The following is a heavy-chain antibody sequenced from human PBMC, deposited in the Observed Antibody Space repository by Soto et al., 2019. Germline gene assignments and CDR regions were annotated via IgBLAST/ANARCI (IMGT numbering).Heavy chain of an antibody. D-gene: IGHD3-22*01. CDR3: AKSPNFYGSSYHYYKYYFDY. CDR1: GFTFNTFG. CDR2: ISYDGSDK. V-gene: IGHV3-30*18. Sequence: GGSLRLSCAASGFTFNTFGMHWVRPAPGKGLEWVAVISYDGSDKYYSDSVRGRFTISRDNSMNTLYLQMNRLRTEDTAVYYCAKSPNFYGSSYHYYKYYFDYWGQGTLVTVSS. J-gene: IGHJ4*02.